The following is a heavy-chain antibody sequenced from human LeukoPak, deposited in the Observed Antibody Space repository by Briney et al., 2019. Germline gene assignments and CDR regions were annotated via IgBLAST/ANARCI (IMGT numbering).Heavy chain of an antibody. CDR3: ARRSGWYYFDY. CDR2: IYYSGST. J-gene: IGHJ4*02. V-gene: IGHV4-39*01. Sequence: SETLSLTCTVSGGSISSSSYYWGWIRQPPGKGLEWIGSIYYSGSTYYNPSLKSRVTISVDTSKNEFSLKLSSVTAADTAVHYCARRSGWYYFDYWGQGTLVTVSS. CDR1: GGSISSSSYY. D-gene: IGHD6-19*01.